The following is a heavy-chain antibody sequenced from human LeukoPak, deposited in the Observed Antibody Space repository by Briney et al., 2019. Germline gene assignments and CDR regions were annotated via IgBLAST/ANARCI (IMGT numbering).Heavy chain of an antibody. CDR3: AKAGRRRSGYKSGWPDY. J-gene: IGHJ4*02. Sequence: PGGSLRLSCAASGFTFSSYAMSWVRQAPGKGLEWVSAISGSGGSTYYADSVKGRFTISRDNSKNTLYLQMNSLRAEDTAVYYCAKAGRRRSGYKSGWPDYWGQGTLVTVSS. V-gene: IGHV3-23*01. CDR1: GFTFSSYA. CDR2: ISGSGGST. D-gene: IGHD6-19*01.